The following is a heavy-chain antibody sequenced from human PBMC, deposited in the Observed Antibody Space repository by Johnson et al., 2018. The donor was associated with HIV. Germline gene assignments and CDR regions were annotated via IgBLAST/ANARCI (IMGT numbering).Heavy chain of an antibody. CDR3: ARDRDRLNWNYGALDI. Sequence: QVQLVESGGRLVKPGGSLRLSCAASGFTFSDYYMSWIRQAPGKGLEWVSYISSSGSTIYYADCVKGRFTISRDNAKNSLSLQMNSLRAEDTAVYYCARDRDRLNWNYGALDIWGQGTMVTVSS. J-gene: IGHJ3*02. V-gene: IGHV3-11*04. CDR2: ISSSGSTI. D-gene: IGHD1-7*01. CDR1: GFTFSDYY.